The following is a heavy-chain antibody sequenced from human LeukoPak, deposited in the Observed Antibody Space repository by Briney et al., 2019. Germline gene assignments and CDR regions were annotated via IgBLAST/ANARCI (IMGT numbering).Heavy chain of an antibody. D-gene: IGHD3/OR15-3a*01. CDR2: INYSGTT. CDR3: ARVLAIFGLDTTDFYMDV. J-gene: IGHJ6*03. V-gene: IGHV4-59*11. Sequence: SETLSLTCSVSGASMTSHYYTWIRQPPGKGLEWIAYINYSGTTNYNPSLNSRVTISVDTSKNQFSLRLTSVTAADTAVYYCARVLAIFGLDTTDFYMDVWGKGTTVTVSS. CDR1: GASMTSHY.